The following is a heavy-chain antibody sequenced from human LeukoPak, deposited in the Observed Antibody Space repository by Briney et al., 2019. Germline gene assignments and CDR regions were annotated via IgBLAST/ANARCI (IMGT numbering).Heavy chain of an antibody. D-gene: IGHD1-26*01. CDR1: GGTFNRYS. J-gene: IGHJ3*02. Sequence: SVKVSCQASGGTFNRYSIHWVRQAPGQGLEWMGGIIPFFGTTNYAQKFQDRVTITADESTGTAYMDLRGLRSEDTAVYYCARDMIVGATAAFDIWGQGTMVTVSS. V-gene: IGHV1-69*13. CDR3: ARDMIVGATAAFDI. CDR2: IIPFFGTT.